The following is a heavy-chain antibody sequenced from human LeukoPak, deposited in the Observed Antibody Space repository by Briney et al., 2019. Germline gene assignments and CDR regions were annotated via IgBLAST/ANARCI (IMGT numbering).Heavy chain of an antibody. CDR3: ARYFRGHPDYYNDY. CDR2: IKEDGSDK. V-gene: IGHV3-7*01. D-gene: IGHD3-9*01. J-gene: IGHJ4*02. CDR1: GFNFNAYF. Sequence: GGSLRLSCAASGFNFNAYFMSWVRQAPGKGLEWVANIKEDGSDKYYADSVKGRFTISRDNTRNSVFLQMNSLRAEDTAVYYFARYFRGHPDYYNDYWGQGTLVTVSS.